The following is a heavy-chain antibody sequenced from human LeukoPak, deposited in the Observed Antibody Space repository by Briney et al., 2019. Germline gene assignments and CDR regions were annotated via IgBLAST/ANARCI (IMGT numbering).Heavy chain of an antibody. Sequence: GGSLRLSCAASGFTFSSYALSWVRQAPGKGLEWVSAMSGSGGSTYYADSVKGRFTISRDNSKNTLYLQMNSLRAEDTAVYYCAKDGGGYYYYMDVWGKGTTVTVSS. J-gene: IGHJ6*03. V-gene: IGHV3-23*01. D-gene: IGHD3-16*01. CDR1: GFTFSSYA. CDR3: AKDGGGYYYYMDV. CDR2: MSGSGGST.